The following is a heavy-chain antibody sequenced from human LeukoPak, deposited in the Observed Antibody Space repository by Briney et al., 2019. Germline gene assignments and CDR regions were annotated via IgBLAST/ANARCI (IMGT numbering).Heavy chain of an antibody. D-gene: IGHD1-26*01. Sequence: GGSLRLSCAASGFTFSNAWMSWVRQAPGKGLEWVGRIKSKTDGGTTDYAAPVKGRFTISRDDSKNTLYLQMNSLKTEDTAVYYCTTWGIVGATWSPHYFDYWGQGTLVTVSS. V-gene: IGHV3-15*01. CDR1: GFTFSNAW. J-gene: IGHJ4*02. CDR2: IKSKTDGGTT. CDR3: TTWGIVGATWSPHYFDY.